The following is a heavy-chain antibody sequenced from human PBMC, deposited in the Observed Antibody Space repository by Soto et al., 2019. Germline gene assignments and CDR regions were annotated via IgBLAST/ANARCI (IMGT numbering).Heavy chain of an antibody. CDR2: MQPSTGRT. V-gene: IGHV1-8*01. CDR1: GYSCTSLD. CDR3: ARGVSAGVDY. D-gene: IGHD1-26*01. J-gene: IGHJ4*02. Sequence: ASVKVSCKASGYSCTSLDINWVRQTAGQGLEWMGWMQPSTGRTGYAQKFQGRVTMTRDTSINTAYMELTTLTSDDTAVYYCARGVSAGVDYWGQGTLVTVSS.